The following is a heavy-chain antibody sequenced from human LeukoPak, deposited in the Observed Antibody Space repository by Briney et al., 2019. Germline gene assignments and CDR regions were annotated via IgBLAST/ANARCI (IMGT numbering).Heavy chain of an antibody. J-gene: IGHJ6*03. Sequence: SVKVSCKASGGTFSSYAISWVRQAPGQGLEWMGVIIPIFGTANYAQKFQGRVTITTGESTSTAYMELSSLRSEDTAVYYCARASGGFLEWLSIANYYYYYMDVWGKGTTVTVSS. CDR3: ARASGGFLEWLSIANYYYYYMDV. V-gene: IGHV1-69*05. D-gene: IGHD3-3*01. CDR2: IIPIFGTA. CDR1: GGTFSSYA.